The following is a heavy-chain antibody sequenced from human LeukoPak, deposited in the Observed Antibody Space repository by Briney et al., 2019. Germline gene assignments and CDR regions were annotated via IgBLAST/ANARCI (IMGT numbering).Heavy chain of an antibody. CDR3: AKAPAGPEYSSSWKFGYNWFDP. V-gene: IGHV3-23*01. Sequence: GGSLRLSCAASGFTFSSYGMSWVRQAPGKGLEWVSSIRDISGSTYYADSVKGRFIIPRDNYKNTLYLQMNSLRAEDTAVYYCAKAPAGPEYSSSWKFGYNWFDPWGQGTLVTVSS. CDR1: GFTFSSYG. CDR2: IRDISGST. J-gene: IGHJ5*02. D-gene: IGHD6-13*01.